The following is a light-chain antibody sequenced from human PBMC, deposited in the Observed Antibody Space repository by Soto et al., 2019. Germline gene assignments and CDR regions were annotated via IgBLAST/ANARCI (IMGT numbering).Light chain of an antibody. CDR2: DAS. CDR3: HQRSTWPT. Sequence: TPSPATQTLPPGEGATLSCWASQSVSGYLAWYQQKPGQAPRLLIYDASSRAKGIPARFTGSGSGTDFSLTISSLEPEDFAVYYCHQRSTWPTFGQGTMVDIK. V-gene: IGKV3-11*01. CDR1: QSVSGY. J-gene: IGKJ1*01.